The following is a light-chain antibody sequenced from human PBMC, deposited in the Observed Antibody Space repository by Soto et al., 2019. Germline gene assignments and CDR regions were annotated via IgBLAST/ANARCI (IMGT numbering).Light chain of an antibody. V-gene: IGKV1-5*03. Sequence: DIQMTQSPSTLSASEGDRFTMACRSSQSVSIWLAWYQQKPGRAPKLLIYKSSILESGVPSRFSGSGSGTEFTLTISSLQPDDFATYYCQQFNTSPWTFGQGTKVDI. CDR1: QSVSIW. CDR3: QQFNTSPWT. J-gene: IGKJ1*01. CDR2: KSS.